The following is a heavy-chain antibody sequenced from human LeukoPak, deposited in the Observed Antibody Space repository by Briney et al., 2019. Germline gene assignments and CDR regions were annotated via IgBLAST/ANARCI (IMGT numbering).Heavy chain of an antibody. CDR2: ISSSSSYI. J-gene: IGHJ5*02. Sequence: GGSLRLSCAASGFTFSSYSMNWVRQAPGKGLEWVSSISSSSSYIYYADSVKGRFTISRDNAKNSLYLQMNSLRAEDTAVYYCARGTESIAARPFWFDPWGQGTLVTVSS. D-gene: IGHD6-6*01. CDR3: ARGTESIAARPFWFDP. V-gene: IGHV3-21*01. CDR1: GFTFSSYS.